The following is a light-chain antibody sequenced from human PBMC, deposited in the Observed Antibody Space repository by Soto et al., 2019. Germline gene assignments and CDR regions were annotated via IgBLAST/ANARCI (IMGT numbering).Light chain of an antibody. CDR3: QQYESAPWA. Sequence: MVLTQSPGTLSLSPGERATLFCRTSQSVSSSHLAWYQKRPAQALRLLMYGTSNRATGIPDRFTGRGSGTEFTLTISRLESEDFALYYCQQYESAPWAFGQGTKL. V-gene: IGKV3-20*01. CDR2: GTS. CDR1: QSVSSSH. J-gene: IGKJ2*01.